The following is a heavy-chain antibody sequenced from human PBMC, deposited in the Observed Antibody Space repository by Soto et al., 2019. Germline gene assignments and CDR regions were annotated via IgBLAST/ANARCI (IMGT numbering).Heavy chain of an antibody. D-gene: IGHD3-16*01. CDR1: SGSITSSNW. CDR2: ISHSGTV. V-gene: IGHV4-4*02. Sequence: SVTLALSCDVSSGSITSSNWWTWVRQPPGKGLEWLGKISHSGTVNYNATLRSRVTISVDKPKNQLSLKLMSVTAADTAVYYCARDYDGFDYWGPGILVTVS. J-gene: IGHJ4*02. CDR3: ARDYDGFDY.